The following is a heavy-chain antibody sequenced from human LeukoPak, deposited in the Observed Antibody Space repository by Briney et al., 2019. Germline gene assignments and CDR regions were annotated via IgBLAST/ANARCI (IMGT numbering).Heavy chain of an antibody. CDR3: ARVARSMSSSSEDS. J-gene: IGHJ4*02. D-gene: IGHD6-13*01. V-gene: IGHV4-61*02. CDR2: IYTSGST. Sequence: SQTLSLTCTVSGGSISSGSYYWNWIRQPAGKGLEWIGRIYTSGSTNYNPSLKSRVTLSVDTSKNQFSLKLNSVTAADTAVYYCARVARSMSSSSEDSWGQGTLVTVSS. CDR1: GGSISSGSYY.